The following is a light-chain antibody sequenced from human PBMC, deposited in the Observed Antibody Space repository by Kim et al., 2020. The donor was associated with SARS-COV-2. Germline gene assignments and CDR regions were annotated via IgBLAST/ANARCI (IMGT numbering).Light chain of an antibody. CDR1: RSNIGSDY. Sequence: RRVTISCSGSRSNIGSDYVYWYQQLLGTAPKLLIYRNNQRPSGVPDRFSGSKSGTSASLAISGLRSEDEAGYYCAAWDDSLSVVVFGGGTQLTVL. V-gene: IGLV1-47*01. CDR3: AAWDDSLSVVV. CDR2: RNN. J-gene: IGLJ2*01.